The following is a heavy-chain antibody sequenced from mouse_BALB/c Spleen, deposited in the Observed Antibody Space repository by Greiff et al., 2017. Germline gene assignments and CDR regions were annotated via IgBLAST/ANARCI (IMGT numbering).Heavy chain of an antibody. J-gene: IGHJ4*01. Sequence: EVKLVESGPELVKPGASVKMSCKASGYTFTSYVMHWVKQKPGQGLEWIGYINPYNDGTKYNEKFKGKATLTSDKSSSTAYMELSSLTSEDSAVYYCARGGYYEAMDYWGQGTSVTVSS. CDR1: GYTFTSYV. V-gene: IGHV1-14*01. CDR2: INPYNDGT. D-gene: IGHD2-3*01. CDR3: ARGGYYEAMDY.